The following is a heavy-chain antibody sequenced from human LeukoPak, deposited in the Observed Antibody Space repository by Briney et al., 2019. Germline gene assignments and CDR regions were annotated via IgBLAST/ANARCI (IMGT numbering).Heavy chain of an antibody. CDR3: ARDLGYCTNGVCPTSY. V-gene: IGHV1-69*04. CDR1: GGTFSSYA. Sequence: SVKVSCKASGGTFSSYAISWVRQAPGQGLEWTGRIIPILGIANYAQKFQGRVTITADKSTSTAYMELSSLRSEDTAVYYCARDLGYCTNGVCPTSYWGQGTLVTVSS. CDR2: IIPILGIA. J-gene: IGHJ4*02. D-gene: IGHD2-8*01.